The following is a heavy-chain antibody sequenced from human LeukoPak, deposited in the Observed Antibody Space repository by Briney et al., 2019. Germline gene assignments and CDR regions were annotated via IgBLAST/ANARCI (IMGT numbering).Heavy chain of an antibody. Sequence: GGSLRLSCAASGFTFSNAWMSWVRQAPGKGLEWVGRIKSKTDGGTTDYAAPVKGRFTISRDDSKNTLYLQMNSLRAEDTALYYCAKDIRGVVTAICAFDIWGQGTMVTVSS. CDR1: GFTFSNAW. D-gene: IGHD2-21*02. CDR3: AKDIRGVVTAICAFDI. CDR2: IKSKTDGGTT. V-gene: IGHV3-15*05. J-gene: IGHJ3*02.